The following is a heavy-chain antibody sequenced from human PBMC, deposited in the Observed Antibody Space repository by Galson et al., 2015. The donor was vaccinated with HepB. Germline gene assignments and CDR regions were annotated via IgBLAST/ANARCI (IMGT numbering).Heavy chain of an antibody. Sequence: QSGAEVKKPGESLRISCKGSGYSFTSYWISWVRQMPGKGLEWMGRIDPSDSYTNYSPSFQGHVTISADKSISTAYLQWSSLKASDTAMYYCARHGALYCSSTSCYADWFDPWGQGTLVTVSS. J-gene: IGHJ5*02. V-gene: IGHV5-10-1*01. CDR2: IDPSDSYT. CDR3: ARHGALYCSSTSCYADWFDP. CDR1: GYSFTSYW. D-gene: IGHD2-2*01.